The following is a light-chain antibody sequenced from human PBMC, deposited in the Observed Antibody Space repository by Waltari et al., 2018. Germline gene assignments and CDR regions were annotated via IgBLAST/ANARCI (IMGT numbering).Light chain of an antibody. CDR3: NSYAGSSSWV. V-gene: IGLV2-14*01. J-gene: IGLJ3*02. CDR2: DVL. CDR1: SSDVGFYNY. Sequence: QSALTQPASVSGSPGQSITISCTGTSSDVGFYNYVSWYQQHPGQAPKPMIYDVLERPSGVSNCFSGSKSGNTASLTISGLQAEDEADYYCNSYAGSSSWVFGGGTKLTVL.